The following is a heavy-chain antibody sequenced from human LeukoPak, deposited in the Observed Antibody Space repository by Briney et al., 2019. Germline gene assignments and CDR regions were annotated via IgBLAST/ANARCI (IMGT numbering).Heavy chain of an antibody. CDR1: GGSISSYY. J-gene: IGHJ6*02. CDR3: VREAVMPVAPSTIGTSGRPLYEYYGLDV. D-gene: IGHD6-13*01. V-gene: IGHV4-59*01. Sequence: SETLSLTCTVSGGSISSYYWSWLRQPPGKGLEWIGYIYYSGTTDYNPSLKSRVTISVDTSKNQFSLRLTSVTAADTAVYYCVREAVMPVAPSTIGTSGRPLYEYYGLDVWGQGTTVTVSS. CDR2: IYYSGTT.